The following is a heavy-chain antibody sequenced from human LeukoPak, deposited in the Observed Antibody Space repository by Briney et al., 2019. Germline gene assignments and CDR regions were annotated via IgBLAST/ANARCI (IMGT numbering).Heavy chain of an antibody. CDR2: IYYSGST. V-gene: IGHV4-39*07. D-gene: IGHD3-22*01. CDR1: GGSISSSSYY. J-gene: IGHJ4*02. Sequence: PSETLSLTCTVSGGSISSSSYYWGWIRQPPGKGLEWIGSIYYSGSTYYNPSLKSRVTISVDTSKNQFSLKLSSVTAADTAVYYCARVSSPYDSSGYYLDYWGQGTLVTVSS. CDR3: ARVSSPYDSSGYYLDY.